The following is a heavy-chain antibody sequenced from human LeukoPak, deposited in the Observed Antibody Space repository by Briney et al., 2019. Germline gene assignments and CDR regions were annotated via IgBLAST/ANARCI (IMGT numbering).Heavy chain of an antibody. Sequence: PSETLYLTCTVSGGSISSSSYYWGWIRQPPGKGLEWIGSIYYSGSTYYNPSLKSRVTISVDTSKNQFSLKLSSVTAADTAVYYCRGWRWLQSVHGTNDYWGQGTLVTVSS. V-gene: IGHV4-39*01. D-gene: IGHD5-24*01. CDR3: RGWRWLQSVHGTNDY. CDR1: GGSISSSSYY. J-gene: IGHJ4*02. CDR2: IYYSGST.